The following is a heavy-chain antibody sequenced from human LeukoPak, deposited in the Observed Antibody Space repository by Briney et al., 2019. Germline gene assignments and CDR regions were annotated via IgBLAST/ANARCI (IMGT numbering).Heavy chain of an antibody. CDR2: IYTSGST. V-gene: IGHV4-4*07. CDR3: ARDLSGSYGYNWFDP. D-gene: IGHD1-26*01. J-gene: IGHJ5*02. Sequence: LSETLSLTCTVSGGSVNNSYWSWIRQPAGKGLEWIGRIYTSGSTNYNPSLKSRLTMSVDTSKNQFSLGLNSVTAADTAVYYCARDLSGSYGYNWFDPWGQGILVTVSS. CDR1: GGSVNNSY.